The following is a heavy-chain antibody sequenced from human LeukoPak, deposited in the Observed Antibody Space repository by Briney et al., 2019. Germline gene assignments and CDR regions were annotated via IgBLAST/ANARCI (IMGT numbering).Heavy chain of an antibody. CDR3: AKGSSSFYGGNLDGY. Sequence: PGGSLRLSCAASGFTVSSNYMSWVRQAPGKGLEWVSSIYIGGSTYYADSVKGRFTISRDNPNNTLYLQMHSLRAEDTAVYYCAKGSSSFYGGNLDGYWGQGTLVTVSS. CDR1: GFTVSSNY. V-gene: IGHV3-66*01. CDR2: IYIGGST. J-gene: IGHJ4*02. D-gene: IGHD4-23*01.